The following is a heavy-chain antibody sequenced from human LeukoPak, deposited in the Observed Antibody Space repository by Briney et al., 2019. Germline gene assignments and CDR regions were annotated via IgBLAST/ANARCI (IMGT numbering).Heavy chain of an antibody. V-gene: IGHV3-48*02. CDR1: GFTFSSYS. CDR2: IGSSSSSM. Sequence: PGGSLRLSCAASGFTFSSYSMNWVRQAPGKGLEWLSYIGSSSSSMYYADSVKGRFTISRDNAENSLYLQMSSLGDDDTAVYYCASLSSSDWYGDYWGQGTLVTVSS. CDR3: ASLSSSDWYGDY. D-gene: IGHD6-19*01. J-gene: IGHJ4*02.